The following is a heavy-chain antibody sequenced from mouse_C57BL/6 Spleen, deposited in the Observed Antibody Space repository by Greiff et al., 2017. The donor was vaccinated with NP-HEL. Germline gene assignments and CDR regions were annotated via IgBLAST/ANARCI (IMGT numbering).Heavy chain of an antibody. D-gene: IGHD2-5*01. CDR2: FHPYNDDT. CDR3: ARRYSNYEYYFDY. CDR1: GYTFTTYP. Sequence: VKLVESGAELVKPGASVKMSCKASGYTFTTYPIEWMKQNHGKSLEWIGNFHPYNDDTKYNEKFKGKATLTVEKSSSTVYLELSRLTSDDSAVYYCARRYSNYEYYFDYWGQGTTLTVSS. J-gene: IGHJ2*01. V-gene: IGHV1-47*01.